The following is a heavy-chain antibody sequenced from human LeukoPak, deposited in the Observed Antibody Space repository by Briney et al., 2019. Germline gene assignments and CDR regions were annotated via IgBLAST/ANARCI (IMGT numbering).Heavy chain of an antibody. CDR3: ARGLGYCSSTSCRNGGADP. Sequence: PSETLSLTCAVYGRSLSGYYWSWIRRPPGKGLEWIREINHSGSTNYNPSLKSRVTISVDTSKNQFSLKLSSVTAADTAVYYCARGLGYCSSTSCRNGGADPWGQGTLVTVSS. CDR2: INHSGST. J-gene: IGHJ5*01. CDR1: GRSLSGYY. D-gene: IGHD2-2*01. V-gene: IGHV4-34*01.